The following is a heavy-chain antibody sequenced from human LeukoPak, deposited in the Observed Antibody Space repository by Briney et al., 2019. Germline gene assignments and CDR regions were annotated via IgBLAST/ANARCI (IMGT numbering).Heavy chain of an antibody. V-gene: IGHV4-59*01. CDR3: ASDRYYYGSGFYYMDV. D-gene: IGHD3-10*01. J-gene: IGHJ6*03. Sequence: SETLSLTCTVSGGSISSYYWSWIRQPPGKGLEWIGYIYYSGSTNYNPSLKSRVTISVDTCKNQFSLKLSSVTAADTAVYYCASDRYYYGSGFYYMDVWGKGNTVTVSS. CDR2: IYYSGST. CDR1: GGSISSYY.